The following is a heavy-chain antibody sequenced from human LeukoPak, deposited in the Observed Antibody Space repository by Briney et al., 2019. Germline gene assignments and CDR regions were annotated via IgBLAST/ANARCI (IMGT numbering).Heavy chain of an antibody. CDR1: GFIVSSTY. J-gene: IGHJ3*02. V-gene: IGHV3-53*01. D-gene: IGHD6-13*01. CDR2: IYSGGST. Sequence: PGGSLRLSCAASGFIVSSTYMNWVRQAPGKGLEWVSVIYSGGSTYYADSVKGRFTISRDNSENTVYLQMNTLRAEDTAMYYCARERQQLPREAFDIWGQGTMVTVSS. CDR3: ARERQQLPREAFDI.